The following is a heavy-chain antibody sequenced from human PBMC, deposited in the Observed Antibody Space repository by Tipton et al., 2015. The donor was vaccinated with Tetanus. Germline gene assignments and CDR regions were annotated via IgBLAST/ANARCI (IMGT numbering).Heavy chain of an antibody. D-gene: IGHD5-12*01. J-gene: IGHJ4*02. Sequence: TLSLTCTVSDGLITTGGYSWGWIRQPPGQGLEWLGYIYQTDSTYYNPSVRSRLTLSLQRSKNQVSLKLSSVTAADTAVYYCVRGRGLGEYSFGFEYWGQGALVTVTS. V-gene: IGHV4-30-2*01. CDR1: DGLITTGGYS. CDR2: IYQTDST. CDR3: VRGRGLGEYSFGFEY.